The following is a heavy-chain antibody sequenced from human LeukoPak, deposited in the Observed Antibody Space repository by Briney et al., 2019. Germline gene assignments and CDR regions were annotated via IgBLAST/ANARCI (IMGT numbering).Heavy chain of an antibody. J-gene: IGHJ4*02. CDR1: GFTFSSYA. D-gene: IGHD3-22*01. V-gene: IGHV3-48*04. Sequence: PGGSLRLSCAASGFTFSSYAMNWVRQAPGKGLERVSYISSSGSTIYYADSVKGRFTISRDNAKNSLYLQMNSLRAEDTAVYYCARGDVRSSGYWFDYWGQGTLVTVSS. CDR3: ARGDVRSSGYWFDY. CDR2: ISSSGSTI.